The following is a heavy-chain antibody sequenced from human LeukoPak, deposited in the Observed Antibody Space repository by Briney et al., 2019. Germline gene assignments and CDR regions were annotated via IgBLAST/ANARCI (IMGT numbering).Heavy chain of an antibody. CDR2: MSYDGGKK. V-gene: IGHV3-30*18. Sequence: PGGSLRLSCAASGFTFRSYGMHWVRQAPGKGLEWVALMSYDGGKKYYADSVKGRFPISRDNSKNTLYLQMNSLRAEDTAVYYCAKESHDSSGYYHYFDYWGQGALVTVSS. CDR1: GFTFRSYG. D-gene: IGHD3-22*01. CDR3: AKESHDSSGYYHYFDY. J-gene: IGHJ4*02.